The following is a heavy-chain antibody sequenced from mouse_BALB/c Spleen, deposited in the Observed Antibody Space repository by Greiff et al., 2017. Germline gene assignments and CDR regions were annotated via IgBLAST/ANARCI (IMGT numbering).Heavy chain of an antibody. CDR2: IRNKANGYTT. D-gene: IGHD2-1*01. V-gene: IGHV7-3*02. CDR1: GFTFTDYY. Sequence: EVHLVESGGGLVQPGGSLRLSCATSGFTFTDYYMSWVRQPPGKALEWLGFIRNKANGYTTEYSASVKGRFTISRDNSQSILYLQMNTLRAEDSATYYCARAPYGNSYAMDYWGQGTSVTVSS. CDR3: ARAPYGNSYAMDY. J-gene: IGHJ4*01.